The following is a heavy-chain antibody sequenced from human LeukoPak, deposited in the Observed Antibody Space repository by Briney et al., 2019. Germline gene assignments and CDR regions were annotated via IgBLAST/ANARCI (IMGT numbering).Heavy chain of an antibody. D-gene: IGHD3-10*02. J-gene: IGHJ4*02. CDR3: AKELDTMFFDY. Sequence: PGGSLRPSCATSGFNFDRYTIHWVRQAPGEGLEWVSLAGWAGGTTFYSDSVRGRFTISRDSGRKSVYLQMNSLTTDDTAFYFCAKELDTMFFDYWGQGALVTVSS. V-gene: IGHV3-43*01. CDR2: AGWAGGTT. CDR1: GFNFDRYT.